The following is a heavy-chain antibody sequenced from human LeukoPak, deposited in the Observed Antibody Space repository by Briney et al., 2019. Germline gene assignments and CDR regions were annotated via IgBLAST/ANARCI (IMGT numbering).Heavy chain of an antibody. Sequence: SETLSLTCTVSGGSISSSLYHWGWIRQSPGKNLEWLGSIYYTGTTHYNPSLKSRVTISVDTSKNQFSLNLSSVTAADTAVYYCARGGASSGYPWFDPWGQGTLVIVSS. CDR3: ARGGASSGYPWFDP. J-gene: IGHJ5*02. CDR2: IYYTGTT. CDR1: GGSISSSLYH. D-gene: IGHD3-22*01. V-gene: IGHV4-39*07.